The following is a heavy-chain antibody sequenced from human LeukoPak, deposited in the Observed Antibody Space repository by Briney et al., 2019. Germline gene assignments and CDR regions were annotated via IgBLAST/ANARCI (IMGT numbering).Heavy chain of an antibody. V-gene: IGHV3-30*01. CDR2: ISYDGSNK. CDR3: ARDRSQRAYSYGPDGE. CDR1: GFTFSSYA. Sequence: PGGSLRLSCAASGFTFSSYAMHWVRQAPGKGLEWVAVISYDGSNKFCADSVKGRFTISRDNSKNTLFLQMNSLRAEDTAVYYCARDRSQRAYSYGPDGEWGQGTLVTVSS. J-gene: IGHJ4*02. D-gene: IGHD5-18*01.